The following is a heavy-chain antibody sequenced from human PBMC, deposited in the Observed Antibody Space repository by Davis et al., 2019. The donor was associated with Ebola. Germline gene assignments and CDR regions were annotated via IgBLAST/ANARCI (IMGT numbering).Heavy chain of an antibody. CDR1: GGTFSSYA. J-gene: IGHJ1*01. CDR2: IIPIFGTA. D-gene: IGHD6-13*01. V-gene: IGHV1-69*05. Sequence: AASVKVSCKASGGTFSSYATSWVRQAPGQGLEWMGGIIPIFGTANYAQKFQGRVTMTRDTSTSTVYMELSSLRSEGTAVYYCARSGQQLVGYFQHWGQGTLVTVSS. CDR3: ARSGQQLVGYFQH.